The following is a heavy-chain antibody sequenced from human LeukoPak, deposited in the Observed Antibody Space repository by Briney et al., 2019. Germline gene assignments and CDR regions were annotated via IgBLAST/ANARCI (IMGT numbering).Heavy chain of an antibody. J-gene: IGHJ4*02. Sequence: GGSLRLSCAASGFTLRSYWMSWVRQAPGKGLEWVANIKDDGSEKYYVDSVKGRFTISRDNAKNSLYLQMNSLRAEDTAVYYCARGGAAAGDYFDYWGQGTLVTVSS. CDR3: ARGGAAAGDYFDY. CDR2: IKDDGSEK. D-gene: IGHD6-13*01. V-gene: IGHV3-7*03. CDR1: GFTLRSYW.